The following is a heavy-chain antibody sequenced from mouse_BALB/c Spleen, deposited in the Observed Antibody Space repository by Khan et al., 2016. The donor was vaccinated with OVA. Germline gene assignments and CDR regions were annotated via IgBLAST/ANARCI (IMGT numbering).Heavy chain of an antibody. V-gene: IGHV3-6*02. J-gene: IGHJ3*01. D-gene: IGHD3-1*01. CDR2: IRYDGNT. CDR1: GYSITNGYF. Sequence: EVQLQESGPGLVKPSQSLSLTCSVTGYSITNGYFWNWIRQFPGNNLEWMGYIRYDGNTNYNPSLKNRISITRDTSKNQFFLNLNSVTPEDTATSYCARGGSSGPAWFTYWGQGTLVTVSA. CDR3: ARGGSSGPAWFTY.